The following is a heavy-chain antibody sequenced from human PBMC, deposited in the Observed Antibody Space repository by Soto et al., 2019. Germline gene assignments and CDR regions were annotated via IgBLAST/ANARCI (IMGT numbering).Heavy chain of an antibody. Sequence: QVQLVESGGGLVKPGGSLRLSCAASGFTFSDYYMSWIRQAPGKGLEWVSYITSSSSYTIYADSVRGRFTISRDNAKNSLFLQMNSLRAEDTGVYYCARADQYDTSGYWKWGQGTVVTVSS. V-gene: IGHV3-11*05. CDR1: GFTFSDYY. CDR2: ITSSSSYT. J-gene: IGHJ4*02. CDR3: ARADQYDTSGYWK. D-gene: IGHD3-22*01.